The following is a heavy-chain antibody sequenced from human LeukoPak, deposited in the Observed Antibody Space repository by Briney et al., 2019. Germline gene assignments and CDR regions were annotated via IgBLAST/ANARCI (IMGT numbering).Heavy chain of an antibody. CDR2: FDPEDGET. D-gene: IGHD2-15*01. V-gene: IGHV1-24*01. J-gene: IGHJ4*02. Sequence: ASVKVSCKVSGYTLTELSMHWVRQAPGKGLEWMGGFDPEDGETIYAQKFQGRVTMTEDTSTDTACMELSSLRSEDTAVYYCATVGYCSGGSCQLPFDYWGQGTLVTVSS. CDR3: ATVGYCSGGSCQLPFDY. CDR1: GYTLTELS.